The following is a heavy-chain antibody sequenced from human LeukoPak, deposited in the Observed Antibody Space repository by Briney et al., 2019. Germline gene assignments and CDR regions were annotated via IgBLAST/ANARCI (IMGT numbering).Heavy chain of an antibody. J-gene: IGHJ3*02. CDR2: IYDSGST. V-gene: IGHV4-59*01. CDR3: ACLTTADAFDI. Sequence: SETLSLTCTVSGGSIGSYYWSWIRQPPGKGLEWIGYIYDSGSTNYNPSLKSRVTISVDTSKNQFSLKLNSVTAADTAVYYCACLTTADAFDIWGQGTMVTVSS. D-gene: IGHD3-22*01. CDR1: GGSIGSYY.